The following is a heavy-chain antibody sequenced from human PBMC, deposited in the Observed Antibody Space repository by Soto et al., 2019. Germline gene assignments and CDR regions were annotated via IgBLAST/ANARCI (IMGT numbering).Heavy chain of an antibody. D-gene: IGHD2-8*02. Sequence: GGSLRLSCAASGFTFSSYSMNWVRQAPGKGLEWVSSISSSSSYIYYADSVKGRFTISRDNAKNSLYLQMNSLRAEDTAVYYCARVPWSEGAFDIWGQGTMVTVSS. V-gene: IGHV3-21*01. J-gene: IGHJ3*02. CDR2: ISSSSSYI. CDR1: GFTFSSYS. CDR3: ARVPWSEGAFDI.